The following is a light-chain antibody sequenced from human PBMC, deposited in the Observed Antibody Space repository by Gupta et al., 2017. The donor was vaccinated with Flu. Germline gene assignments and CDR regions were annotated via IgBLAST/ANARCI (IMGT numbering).Light chain of an antibody. J-gene: IGLJ3*02. Sequence: SYVLTQPPSVSVAPGQTARITCGGNNIGIKSVHWYQQKPGQAPVLVVYDDRDRPSGIPERFSGSNSGNTATLTISRVEAGDEADYYCQVWDSSGDHPGVFGGGTKLTVL. CDR3: QVWDSSGDHPGV. V-gene: IGLV3-21*02. CDR1: NIGIKS. CDR2: DDR.